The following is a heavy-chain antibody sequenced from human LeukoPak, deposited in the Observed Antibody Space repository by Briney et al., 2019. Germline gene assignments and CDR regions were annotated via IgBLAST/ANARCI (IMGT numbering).Heavy chain of an antibody. J-gene: IGHJ5*02. CDR3: ARDSGPYGDYGWFDP. CDR2: IYTSGST. CDR1: GGSISSYY. V-gene: IGHV4-4*07. Sequence: KTSETLSLNCTVSGGSISSYYWSWIRQPAGKGLEWIGRIYTSGSTNYNPSLKSRVTMSVDTSKNQFSLKLSSVTAADTAVYYCARDSGPYGDYGWFDPWGQGTLVTVSS. D-gene: IGHD4-17*01.